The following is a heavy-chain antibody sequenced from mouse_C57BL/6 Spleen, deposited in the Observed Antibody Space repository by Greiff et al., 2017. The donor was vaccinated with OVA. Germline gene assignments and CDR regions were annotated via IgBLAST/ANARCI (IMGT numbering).Heavy chain of an antibody. CDR1: GYTFTSYW. CDR3: ARAGTAQATPFAY. Sequence: QVQLQQPGAELVMPGASVKLSCKASGYTFTSYWMHWVKQRPGQGLAWIGEIDPSDSYTNYNQKFKGKSTLTVDKSSSTAYMQLSSLTSEDSAVYYCARAGTAQATPFAYWGQGTLVTVSA. D-gene: IGHD3-2*02. V-gene: IGHV1-69*01. J-gene: IGHJ3*01. CDR2: IDPSDSYT.